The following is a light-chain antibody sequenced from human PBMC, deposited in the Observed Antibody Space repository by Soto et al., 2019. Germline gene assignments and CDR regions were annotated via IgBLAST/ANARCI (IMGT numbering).Light chain of an antibody. V-gene: IGLV2-14*01. Sequence: QSALTQPASVSGSPGQSIPISCTGSSSDVGGYNFVSWYQRHPGKAPKLIISEVSNRPSGVSNRFSGSKSGNTASLTISGLQTDDEAEYYCSSYTITTALVFGTGTKLTVL. CDR2: EVS. CDR1: SSDVGGYNF. CDR3: SSYTITTALV. J-gene: IGLJ1*01.